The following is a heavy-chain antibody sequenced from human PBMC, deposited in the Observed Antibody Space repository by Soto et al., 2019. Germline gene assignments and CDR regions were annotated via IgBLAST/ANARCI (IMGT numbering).Heavy chain of an antibody. J-gene: IGHJ4*02. CDR1: GFTFSSYA. D-gene: IGHD3-10*01. CDR2: ISYDGSNK. V-gene: IGHV3-30-3*01. CDR3: ARALHKWFGELSIDY. Sequence: QVQLVESGGGVVQPGRSLRLSCAASGFTFSSYAMHWVRQAPGKGLEWVAVISYDGSNKYYADSVKGRFTISRDNSKNPLYLQMNSLRAEDTAVYYCARALHKWFGELSIDYWGQGTLVTVSS.